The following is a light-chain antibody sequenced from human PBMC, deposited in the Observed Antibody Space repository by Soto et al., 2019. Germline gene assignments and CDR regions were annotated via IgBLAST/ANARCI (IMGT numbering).Light chain of an antibody. CDR2: GVS. CDR1: QSVSGD. Sequence: EIVMTQSPVTLSVSPGERATLYCRASQSVSGDLAWYQVKPGQAPRLLIYGVSTRATGVPARFSGSGSGTEFTLTIGSLQSEDIALYYCKQCDNWAWTFGQGTKVEIK. J-gene: IGKJ1*01. V-gene: IGKV3-15*01. CDR3: KQCDNWAWT.